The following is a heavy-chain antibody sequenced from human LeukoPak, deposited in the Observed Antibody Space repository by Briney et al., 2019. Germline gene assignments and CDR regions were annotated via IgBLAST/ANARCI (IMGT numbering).Heavy chain of an antibody. CDR3: ARDQYVVRGVIITLHFDH. V-gene: IGHV3-30*01. CDR1: RFTFSSYT. J-gene: IGHJ4*02. CDR2: ISYDGSNK. D-gene: IGHD3-10*01. Sequence: GRSLRLSCAASRFTFSSYTMHWVRQAPGKGLEWVSLISYDGSNKYYADSVKGRFTISRDNSKNTLYLQMNSLRAEDTAVYYCARDQYVVRGVIITLHFDHWGQGTLVTVSS.